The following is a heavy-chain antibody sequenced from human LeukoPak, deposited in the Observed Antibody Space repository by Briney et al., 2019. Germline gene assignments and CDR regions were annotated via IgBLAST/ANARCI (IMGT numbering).Heavy chain of an antibody. Sequence: GGSLRLSCAASGFSFSTSEMNWVRQAPGKGLEWVASISSTGSTTSYADPVQGRFTISRDNAKTSLYLQMSSLRVEDTATYFCARDSDSAIPYCYFDLWGRGTLVTVSS. CDR2: ISSTGSTT. J-gene: IGHJ2*01. D-gene: IGHD2-2*02. CDR3: ARDSDSAIPYCYFDL. V-gene: IGHV3-48*03. CDR1: GFSFSTSE.